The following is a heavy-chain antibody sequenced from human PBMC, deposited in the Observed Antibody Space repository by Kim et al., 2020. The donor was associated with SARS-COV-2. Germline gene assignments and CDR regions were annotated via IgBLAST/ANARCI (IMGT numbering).Heavy chain of an antibody. J-gene: IGHJ3*02. V-gene: IGHV4-34*01. D-gene: IGHD7-27*01. Sequence: PPIKSRVTMSVDMSKTQFSLKLTSVTAADTAVYYCARVKAVNWGSKNAFDIWGQGTVVTVSS. CDR3: ARVKAVNWGSKNAFDI.